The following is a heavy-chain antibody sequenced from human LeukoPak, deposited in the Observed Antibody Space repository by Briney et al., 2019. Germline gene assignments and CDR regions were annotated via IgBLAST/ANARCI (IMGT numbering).Heavy chain of an antibody. CDR1: GGSISSSSYY. D-gene: IGHD6-13*01. CDR2: IYYSGST. J-gene: IGHJ4*02. CDR3: ARHTSAAGTGY. V-gene: IGHV4-39*01. Sequence: SETLSLTCTVSGGSISSSSYYWGWIRQPPGKGLEWIGSIYYSGSTYYNPSLKSRVTISVDTSKNQFSLKLSSVTAADTAVYYCARHTSAAGTGYWGQGTLVTVPS.